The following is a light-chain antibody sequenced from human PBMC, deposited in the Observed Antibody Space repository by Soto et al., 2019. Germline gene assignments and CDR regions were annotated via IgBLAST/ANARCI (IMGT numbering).Light chain of an antibody. V-gene: IGLV1-40*01. CDR3: QSYDSNFLGVI. CDR1: NSNIGAGYD. J-gene: IGLJ2*01. CDR2: NNT. Sequence: QAVVTQPPSVSGAPGQRVTISCTGSNSNIGAGYDVHWYQHFPGTAPRLLIYNNTNRPSGVPDRFSGSKSGTSASLAITGLQAEDEADYYCQSYDSNFLGVIFAVGTKLTVL.